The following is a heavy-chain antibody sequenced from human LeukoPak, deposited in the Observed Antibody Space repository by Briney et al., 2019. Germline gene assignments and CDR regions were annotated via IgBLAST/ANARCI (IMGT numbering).Heavy chain of an antibody. J-gene: IGHJ6*02. V-gene: IGHV3-74*01. CDR3: ARVTLDYDILTLRYYYYGMDV. CDR2: IKGDERST. Sequence: PGGSLRLSCAASGFTFSSYWLHWVRQAPGKGLVWVSRIKGDERSTNYADSVKGRFTISRDNAKNSLYLQMNSLRAEDTAVYYCARVTLDYDILTLRYYYYGMDVWGQGTTVTVSS. CDR1: GFTFSSYW. D-gene: IGHD3-9*01.